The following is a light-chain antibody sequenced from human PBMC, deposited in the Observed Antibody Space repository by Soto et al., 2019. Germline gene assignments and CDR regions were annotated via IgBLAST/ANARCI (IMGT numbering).Light chain of an antibody. CDR2: EVT. CDR3: SSYAGSNSYV. Sequence: QSVLTQPPSASGSPGQSVTISCTGTSRDLGVYNFVSWYQQHPGKAPRLMIYEVTKRPSGVPDRFSGSKSDNTASLTVSGLQAEDEADYYCSSYAGSNSYVFGTGTKLTVL. V-gene: IGLV2-8*01. J-gene: IGLJ1*01. CDR1: SRDLGVYNF.